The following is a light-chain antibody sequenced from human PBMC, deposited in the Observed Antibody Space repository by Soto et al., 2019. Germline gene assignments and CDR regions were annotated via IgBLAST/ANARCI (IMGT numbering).Light chain of an antibody. V-gene: IGLV1-40*01. CDR3: QSYDSSLSGSYV. J-gene: IGLJ1*01. Sequence: QSVLTQPPSVSEAPGQRVTISCTGSSSNIGAGYDVHWYQQLPGTAPKLLIYGNSNRPSGVPDRFSGSKSGTSASLAITGLQAEDEADYYCQSYDSSLSGSYVFGTGNKLTVL. CDR2: GNS. CDR1: SSNIGAGYD.